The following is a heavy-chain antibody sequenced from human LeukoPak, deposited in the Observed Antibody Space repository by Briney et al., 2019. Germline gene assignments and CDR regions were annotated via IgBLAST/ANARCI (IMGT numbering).Heavy chain of an antibody. V-gene: IGHV7-4-1*02. J-gene: IGHJ5*02. D-gene: IGHD4-17*01. CDR3: ARDPQTTADA. CDR1: GYTFTSYD. Sequence: ASVKVSCKASGYTFTSYDINWVRQATGQGLEWMGWINTNTGNPTYAQGFTGRFVFSLDTSVSTAYLQISSLKAEDTAVYYCARDPQTTADAWGQGTLVTVSS. CDR2: INTNTGNP.